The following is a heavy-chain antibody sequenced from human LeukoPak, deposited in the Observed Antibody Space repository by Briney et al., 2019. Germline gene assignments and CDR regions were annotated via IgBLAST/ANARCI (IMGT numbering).Heavy chain of an antibody. CDR2: IIPIFGTA. D-gene: IGHD3-22*01. CDR1: GGTFISYA. J-gene: IGHJ4*02. Sequence: GASVKVSCKASGGTFISYAISWVRQAPGQGLEWMGGIIPIFGTANYAQKFQGRVTITADESTSTAYMELSSLRSEDTAVYYCARDFLENYYDSSGYHYSLDYWGQGTLVTVSS. CDR3: ARDFLENYYDSSGYHYSLDY. V-gene: IGHV1-69*13.